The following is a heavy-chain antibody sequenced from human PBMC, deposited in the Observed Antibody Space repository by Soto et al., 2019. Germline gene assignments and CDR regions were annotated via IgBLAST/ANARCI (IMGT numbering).Heavy chain of an antibody. J-gene: IGHJ6*02. CDR3: ARDRSEDFWSGPAGKYYYYGMDV. D-gene: IGHD3-3*01. CDR2: INAGNGNT. Sequence: ASVKVSCKASGYTFTSYAMHWVRQAPGQRLEWMGWINAGNGNTKYSQKFQGRVTITRDTSASTAYMELSSLRSEDTAVYYCARDRSEDFWSGPAGKYYYYGMDVCGQGTTVTVSS. V-gene: IGHV1-3*01. CDR1: GYTFTSYA.